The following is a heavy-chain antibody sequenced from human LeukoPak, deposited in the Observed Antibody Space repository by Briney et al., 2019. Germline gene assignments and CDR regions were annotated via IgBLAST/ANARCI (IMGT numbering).Heavy chain of an antibody. D-gene: IGHD3-10*01. CDR1: GGTFSSYA. J-gene: IGHJ4*02. Sequence: ASVKVSCKASGGTFSSYAISWVRQAPGQGLERMGRIIPIFGTANYAQKFQGRVTISTDESTSTAYMELSSLRSEDTAVYYCARGDNYYGSGSYLYYFVYWGQGTLVTVSS. CDR2: IIPIFGTA. V-gene: IGHV1-69*05. CDR3: ARGDNYYGSGSYLYYFVY.